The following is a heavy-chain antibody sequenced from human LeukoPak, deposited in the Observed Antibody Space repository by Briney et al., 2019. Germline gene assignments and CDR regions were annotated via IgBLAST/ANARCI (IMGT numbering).Heavy chain of an antibody. V-gene: IGHV6-1*01. CDR1: GDSVSSNSAA. CDR2: TYYRSKWFI. D-gene: IGHD6-19*01. Sequence: SQTLSLTCGISGDSVSSNSAAWNWIRQSPSRGLEWLGRTYYRSKWFINYAPSVKSRIIINPDTPKNQVSLQLNSVTLEDTAVYYCTRSDCSSGRCPGFDNWGQGTLVTVSS. CDR3: TRSDCSSGRCPGFDN. J-gene: IGHJ4*02.